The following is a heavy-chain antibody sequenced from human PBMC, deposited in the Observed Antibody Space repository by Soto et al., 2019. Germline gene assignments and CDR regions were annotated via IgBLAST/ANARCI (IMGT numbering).Heavy chain of an antibody. V-gene: IGHV4-39*01. CDR2: IYYSGST. CDR3: ARSVPAAIWDMAFDI. CDR1: GGSIRNDNFY. D-gene: IGHD2-2*02. Sequence: PSETLSLTCTVSGGSIRNDNFYWSYLRQRPGKGLEWIGSIYYSGSTYYNPSLKSRVTISVDTSKSQFSLKLSSVTAADTAVYYCARSVPAAIWDMAFDIWGQGTMVTVSS. J-gene: IGHJ3*02.